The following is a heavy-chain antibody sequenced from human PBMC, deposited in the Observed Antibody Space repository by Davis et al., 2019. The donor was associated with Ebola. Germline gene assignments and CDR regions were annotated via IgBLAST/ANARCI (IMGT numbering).Heavy chain of an antibody. J-gene: IGHJ4*01. V-gene: IGHV3-15*01. CDR2: IKSKTDGGTT. Sequence: PGGSLRLSCAASGFTFSSYAMHWVRQAPGKGLEWVGRIKSKTDGGTTDYAAPVKGRFTISRDDSKNTLYLQMNSLKTEDTAVYYCTTDREYAGYYFDYWGQGTLVTVSS. CDR3: TTDREYAGYYFDY. CDR1: GFTFSSYA. D-gene: IGHD2-2*01.